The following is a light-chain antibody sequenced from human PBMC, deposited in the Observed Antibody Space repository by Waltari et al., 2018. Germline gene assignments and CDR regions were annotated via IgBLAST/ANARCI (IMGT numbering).Light chain of an antibody. J-gene: IGKJ1*01. V-gene: IGKV4-1*01. CDR2: WAS. Sequence: DIVMTQSTDSRAVCVRERDTHHCQSSQNLLYTSNNKHSLAWYQQKPGQPPKLLIYWASTRQSGVPDRFGGSGSGTDFTLTISSLQAEDVALYYCQQYYSIPWTFGQGTKVEIK. CDR1: QNLLYTSNNKHS. CDR3: QQYYSIPWT.